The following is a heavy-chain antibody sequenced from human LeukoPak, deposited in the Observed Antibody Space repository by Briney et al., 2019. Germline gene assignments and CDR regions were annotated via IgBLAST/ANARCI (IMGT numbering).Heavy chain of an antibody. Sequence: GASVKVSCKASGYTFTSYYIHWVRQAPGQGLEWMGIINPSGGSTSYAQKFQGRVTMTRDTSTSTVYMELSSLRSEDTAVYYCARVWVNGSGSYYNLGYWGQGTLVTVSS. CDR2: INPSGGST. CDR1: GYTFTSYY. CDR3: ARVWVNGSGSYYNLGY. J-gene: IGHJ4*02. D-gene: IGHD3-10*01. V-gene: IGHV1-46*03.